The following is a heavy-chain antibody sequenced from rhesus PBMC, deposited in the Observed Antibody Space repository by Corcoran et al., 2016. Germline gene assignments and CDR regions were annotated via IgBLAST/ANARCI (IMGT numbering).Heavy chain of an antibody. Sequence: QVQLQESGPGLVKPSETLSLTCAVSGGSISSNYWSWIRQPPGKGLEWIGYIYGSSGSTYSNPPLKRRVTISTDTSKNQFSLKLSSVTAADTAVYYCARGQGYSGYSFGDFDYWGQGVLVTVSS. V-gene: IGHV4-160*01. CDR1: GGSISSNY. CDR3: ARGQGYSGYSFGDFDY. CDR2: IYGSSGST. D-gene: IGHD5-30*01. J-gene: IGHJ4*01.